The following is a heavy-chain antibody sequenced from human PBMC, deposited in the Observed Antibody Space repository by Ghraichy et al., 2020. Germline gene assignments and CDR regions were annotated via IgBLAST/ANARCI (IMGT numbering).Heavy chain of an antibody. V-gene: IGHV3-30*18. CDR2: ISYDGTNK. Sequence: GGSLRLSCEDSGFKFRGFGLHWVRQAPGKGLEWMAVISYDGTNKFHLDSVRGRFTISRDNSKNTLYLQKNSLTREDTAVYFCAKDRTYYDIWSGYSDSWGQGTQVTGSS. CDR1: GFKFRGFG. CDR3: AKDRTYYDIWSGYSDS. D-gene: IGHD3-3*01. J-gene: IGHJ4*02.